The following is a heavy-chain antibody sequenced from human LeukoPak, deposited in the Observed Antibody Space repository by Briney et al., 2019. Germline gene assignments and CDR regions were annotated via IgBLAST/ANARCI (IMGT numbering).Heavy chain of an antibody. CDR1: GGTFSSYA. CDR2: IIPIFDTA. Sequence: GASVKVSCKASGGTFSSYAISWVRQAPGQGLEWMGGIIPIFDTANYAQKFQGRVTITADESTSTAYMELSSLRSEDTAVYYCARNTMVQNNWFDPWGQGTLVTVSS. V-gene: IGHV1-69*13. D-gene: IGHD3-10*01. CDR3: ARNTMVQNNWFDP. J-gene: IGHJ5*02.